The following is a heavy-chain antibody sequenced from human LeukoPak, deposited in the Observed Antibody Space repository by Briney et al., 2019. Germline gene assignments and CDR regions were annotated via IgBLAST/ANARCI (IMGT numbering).Heavy chain of an antibody. J-gene: IGHJ4*02. Sequence: PSETLSLTCAVSGYSISSGYYWGWIRQPPGKGLEWIGSIHHSGSTYYNPSLKSRVTISVDTSKNQFSLKLSSVTAADTAVYYCASSYDFWSGYYFDYWGQGTLVTVSS. CDR1: GYSISSGYY. V-gene: IGHV4-38-2*01. D-gene: IGHD3-3*01. CDR2: IHHSGST. CDR3: ASSYDFWSGYYFDY.